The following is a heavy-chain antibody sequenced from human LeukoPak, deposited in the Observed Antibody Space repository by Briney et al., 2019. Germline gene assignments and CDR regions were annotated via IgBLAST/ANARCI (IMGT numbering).Heavy chain of an antibody. J-gene: IGHJ3*02. Sequence: GASVKVSCKASGYTFTSHFIHWVRQAPGQGLEWMGIIDPSGGSTSYAEKFQGRITITRDRSTNTVYMEVSSLRSEDMAVYSCARDQGPEGYDAFDIWGQGTMVTVSS. CDR3: ARDQGPEGYDAFDI. CDR2: IDPSGGST. D-gene: IGHD1-14*01. V-gene: IGHV1-46*01. CDR1: GYTFTSHF.